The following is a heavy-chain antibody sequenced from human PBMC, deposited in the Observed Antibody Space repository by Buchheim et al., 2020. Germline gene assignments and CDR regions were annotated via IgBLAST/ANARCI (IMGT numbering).Heavy chain of an antibody. J-gene: IGHJ4*02. CDR3: GGGRGYYDSRVCFDY. Sequence: QVHLQESGPGLVKPSETLSLTCTVSGGSISSSSYYWGWIRQPPGKGLEWIGSIYYSGSTYYNPSLKSRVTISVDTSKNQFSLKLSSVTAADTAVYYCGGGRGYYDSRVCFDYWGQGTL. CDR2: IYYSGST. V-gene: IGHV4-39*01. D-gene: IGHD3-22*01. CDR1: GGSISSSSYY.